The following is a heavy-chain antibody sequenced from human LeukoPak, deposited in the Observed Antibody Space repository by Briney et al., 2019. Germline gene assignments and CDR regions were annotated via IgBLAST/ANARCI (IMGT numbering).Heavy chain of an antibody. D-gene: IGHD3-9*01. CDR3: GRHVPGDHYDILTGYYKAPGAFDI. CDR1: GGSINNYY. V-gene: IGHV4-59*08. Sequence: SGTLTLTCAVSGGSINNYYWNWIRQPPGKGLEWIGHIYYSGSTTYNPSLKSRVTISLDTSKNQFSLQLSSVTAADTAVYYCGRHVPGDHYDILTGYYKAPGAFDIWGQGTMVTVSS. CDR2: IYYSGST. J-gene: IGHJ3*02.